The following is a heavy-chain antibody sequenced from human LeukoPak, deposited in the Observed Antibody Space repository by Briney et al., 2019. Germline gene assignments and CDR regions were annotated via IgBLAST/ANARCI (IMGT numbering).Heavy chain of an antibody. V-gene: IGHV1-46*01. CDR1: GYSFTTQY. D-gene: IGHD3-10*01. CDR2: IDPSGGTT. Sequence: ASVTVSCRASGYSFTTQYMHWVRQASGQPPEWMGAIDPSGGTTRYAQKFQGRVTMTRDTYTSTVHMELSRLRYDDTAVYYCARDRARVGTKDDAFDVWGQGTMVIVSS. CDR3: ARDRARVGTKDDAFDV. J-gene: IGHJ3*01.